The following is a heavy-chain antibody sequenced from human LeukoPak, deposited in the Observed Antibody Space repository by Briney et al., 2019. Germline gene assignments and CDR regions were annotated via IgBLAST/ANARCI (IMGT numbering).Heavy chain of an antibody. J-gene: IGHJ4*02. CDR3: ARHRYYYGSGSYPDY. D-gene: IGHD3-10*01. V-gene: IGHV4-4*07. CDR2: IYTSGST. CDR1: GGSISSYY. Sequence: SETLSLTCTVSGGSISSYYWSWIRQPAGKGLEWIGRIYTSGSTNYNPSLKSRGTMSVDTSKNQFSLKLSSVTAADTAVYYCARHRYYYGSGSYPDYWGQGTLVTVSS.